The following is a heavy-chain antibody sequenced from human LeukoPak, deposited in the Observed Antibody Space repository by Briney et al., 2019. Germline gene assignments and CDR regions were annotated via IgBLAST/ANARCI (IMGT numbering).Heavy chain of an antibody. D-gene: IGHD3-16*01. V-gene: IGHV3-74*01. CDR3: ARGGGVGRYYFDY. CDR1: GFTFNGHW. Sequence: HPGGSLRLSCEASGFTFNGHWMHWVRQAPGKGLVWVSRINSDGSSTSYADSVKGRFTISRDNAKNTLYLQMNSLRAEDTAVYYCARGGGVGRYYFDYWGQGTLVTVSS. CDR2: INSDGSST. J-gene: IGHJ4*02.